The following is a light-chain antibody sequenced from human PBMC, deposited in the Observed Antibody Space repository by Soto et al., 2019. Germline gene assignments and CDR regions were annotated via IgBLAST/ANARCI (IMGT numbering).Light chain of an antibody. J-gene: IGKJ2*01. CDR3: QQYGRSPHT. CDR1: QSVSSSY. CDR2: GAS. Sequence: EIVLTQSPGTLSLSPGERATLSCRASQSVSSSYLAWYQHKPGQAPRLLIYGASSRATGIPDRFSGSGSGTDFSLPISRLEPVDFAVYYCQQYGRSPHTFGQGTKPEIK. V-gene: IGKV3-20*01.